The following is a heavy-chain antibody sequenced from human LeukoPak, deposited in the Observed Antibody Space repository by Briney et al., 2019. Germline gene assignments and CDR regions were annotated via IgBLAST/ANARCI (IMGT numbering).Heavy chain of an antibody. D-gene: IGHD3-9*01. J-gene: IGHJ4*02. V-gene: IGHV7-4-1*02. Sequence: GASVKVSCKASGYTFTSYGISWVRQAPGQGLEWMGWINTNTGNPTYAQGFTGRFVFSLDTSVSTAYLQISSLKAEDTAVYYCARERRYDILTGSGYYFDYWGQGTLVTVSS. CDR1: GYTFTSYG. CDR3: ARERRYDILTGSGYYFDY. CDR2: INTNTGNP.